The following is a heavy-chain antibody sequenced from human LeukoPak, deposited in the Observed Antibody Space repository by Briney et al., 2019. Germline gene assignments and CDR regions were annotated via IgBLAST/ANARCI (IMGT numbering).Heavy chain of an antibody. CDR3: ASSENLAPDFDY. D-gene: IGHD1-14*01. V-gene: IGHV3-30-3*01. J-gene: IGHJ4*02. CDR2: LSYDGSNK. Sequence: GRSLRLSCAASGFTFSSYAIHWVRQAPDKGLEWVAVLSYDGSNKYYADSVKGRFTISRDNAKKSLYLQMNSLRAEDTAVYYCASSENLAPDFDYWGQGTQVTVSS. CDR1: GFTFSSYA.